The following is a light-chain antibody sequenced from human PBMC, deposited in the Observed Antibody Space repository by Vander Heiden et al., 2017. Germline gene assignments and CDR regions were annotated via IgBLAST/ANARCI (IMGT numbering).Light chain of an antibody. CDR2: EVS. J-gene: IGLJ2*01. V-gene: IGLV2-23*02. CDR3: CSYAGSRV. CDR1: SSDVGSYNL. Sequence: QSAVTQPAAVTGSAGQSITISCTGTSSDVGSYNLVSWYQQHPGKAPKLMIYEVSKRPSGVSNRFSGSKSGNTASLTISGLQADDEADYYCCSYAGSRVFGGGTKLTVL.